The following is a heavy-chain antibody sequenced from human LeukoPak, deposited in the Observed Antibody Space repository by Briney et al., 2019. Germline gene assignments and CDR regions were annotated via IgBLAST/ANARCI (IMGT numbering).Heavy chain of an antibody. Sequence: SETLSLTCTVSGGSISSYYWSWIRQPPGKGLEWIGYIYYSGSTNYNPSLKSRVTISVDTSKNQFSLKLSSVTAADTAVYYCARADSVITFPFDYWGQGTLVTVSS. V-gene: IGHV4-59*01. J-gene: IGHJ4*02. D-gene: IGHD3-16*01. CDR3: ARADSVITFPFDY. CDR1: GGSISSYY. CDR2: IYYSGST.